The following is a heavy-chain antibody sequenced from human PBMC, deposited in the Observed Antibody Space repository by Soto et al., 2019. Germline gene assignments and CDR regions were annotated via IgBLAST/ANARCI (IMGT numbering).Heavy chain of an antibody. CDR1: GYTFTGYY. Sequence: ASVKVSCKASGYTFTGYYMHWVRQAPGQGLEWMGWINPNSGGTNYAQKFQGRVTMTRDTSISTAYMELSRLRSDDTAVYYCARVAAPLDYYDFWSGYYTPYYYYGMDVWGQGTTVTVSS. CDR2: INPNSGGT. V-gene: IGHV1-2*02. CDR3: ARVAAPLDYYDFWSGYYTPYYYYGMDV. D-gene: IGHD3-3*01. J-gene: IGHJ6*02.